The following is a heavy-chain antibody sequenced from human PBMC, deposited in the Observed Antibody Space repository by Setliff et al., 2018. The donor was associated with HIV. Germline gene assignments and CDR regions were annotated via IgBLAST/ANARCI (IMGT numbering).Heavy chain of an antibody. D-gene: IGHD3-3*01. V-gene: IGHV1-18*01. CDR3: ARLIKHYDFWSGYYGAYYYYMDV. J-gene: IGHJ6*03. CDR1: GYTFSTYG. CDR2: ITPYNNNT. Sequence: ASVKVSCKASGYTFSTYGISWVRQAPGQGLEWMGWITPYNNNTQYTQHLQGRVTMTTDTYTSTAYMDQRSLRSDDTAVYYCARLIKHYDFWSGYYGAYYYYMDVWGTGTTVTVSS.